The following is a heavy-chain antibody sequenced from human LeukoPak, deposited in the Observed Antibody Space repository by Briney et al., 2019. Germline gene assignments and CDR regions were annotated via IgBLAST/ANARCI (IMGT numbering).Heavy chain of an antibody. CDR2: IYYSGST. Sequence: SETLSLTCTVSGGSISSGGYYWSWIRQHPGKGLEWIVYIYYSGSTYYNPSLKSRVTISVDTSKNQFSLKLSSVTAADTAVYYCARDVEMAPGNHYYGMDVWGQGTTVTVSS. CDR3: ARDVEMAPGNHYYGMDV. V-gene: IGHV4-31*03. J-gene: IGHJ6*02. D-gene: IGHD2-15*01. CDR1: GGSISSGGYY.